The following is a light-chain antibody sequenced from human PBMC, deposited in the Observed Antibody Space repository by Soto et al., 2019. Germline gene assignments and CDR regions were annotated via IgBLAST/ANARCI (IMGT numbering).Light chain of an antibody. CDR1: SSDVGGYNY. J-gene: IGLJ3*02. Sequence: QSALTQPASVSGSPGQSITISCTGTSSDVGGYNYVSWYQQHPGKAPKLMIYEVSNRPSRVSNRFSGSKSGNTASLTISGLQAEDEADYYCSSYTIRTTWVFGGGTKVTVL. CDR2: EVS. V-gene: IGLV2-14*01. CDR3: SSYTIRTTWV.